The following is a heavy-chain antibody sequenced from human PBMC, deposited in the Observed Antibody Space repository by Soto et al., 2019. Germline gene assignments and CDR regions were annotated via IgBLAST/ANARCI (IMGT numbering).Heavy chain of an antibody. Sequence: GGSLRLSCAASGFTFSSYGMHWVRQAPGKGLEWVAVISYDGSNKYYADSVKGRFTISRDNSKNTLYLQMNSLRDEDTAVYYCARVDSGSYYRWGQGTLVTVSS. J-gene: IGHJ4*02. CDR2: ISYDGSNK. CDR3: ARVDSGSYYR. CDR1: GFTFSSYG. V-gene: IGHV3-30*03. D-gene: IGHD1-26*01.